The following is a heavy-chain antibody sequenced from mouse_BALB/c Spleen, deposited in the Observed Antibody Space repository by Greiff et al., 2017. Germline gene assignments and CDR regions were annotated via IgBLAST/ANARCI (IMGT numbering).Heavy chain of an antibody. V-gene: IGHV3-2*02. J-gene: IGHJ3*01. D-gene: IGHD3-3*01. CDR1: GYSITSDYA. CDR3: ARGQPFAY. Sequence: EVQLQESGPGLVKPSQSLSLTCTVTGYSITSDYAWNWIRQFPGNKLEWMGYISYSGSTSYNPSLKSRISITRDTSKNQFFLQLNSVTTEDTATYYCARGQPFAYWGQGTLVTVSA. CDR2: ISYSGST.